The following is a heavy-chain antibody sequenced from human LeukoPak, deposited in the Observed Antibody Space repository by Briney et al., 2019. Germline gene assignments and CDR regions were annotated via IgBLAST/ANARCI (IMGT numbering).Heavy chain of an antibody. CDR1: GYTFTSYG. D-gene: IGHD5-24*01. V-gene: IGHV1-18*01. Sequence: ASVKVSCKASGYTFTSYGISWVRQAPGQGLEWMGWISAYNGNTNYAQKVQGRVTMTTDTSTSTAYMELRSLRSDDTAVYYCASVKSRWLQSPGSHDYWGQGTLVTVSS. CDR2: ISAYNGNT. J-gene: IGHJ4*02. CDR3: ASVKSRWLQSPGSHDY.